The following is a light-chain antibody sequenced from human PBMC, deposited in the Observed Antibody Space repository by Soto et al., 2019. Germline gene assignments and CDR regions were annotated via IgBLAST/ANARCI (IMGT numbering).Light chain of an antibody. CDR3: QQSYSISCT. J-gene: IGKJ2*02. CDR1: QSISSY. Sequence: DIQMTQSPSSLSASVGDRLTITCRASQSISSYLNWYQQKPGKAPRLLIYAASSLQSGVPSRFSGIGSGTDFTLTINSLQPEDFATYYCQQSYSISCTFGQGPKLEIK. V-gene: IGKV1-39*01. CDR2: AAS.